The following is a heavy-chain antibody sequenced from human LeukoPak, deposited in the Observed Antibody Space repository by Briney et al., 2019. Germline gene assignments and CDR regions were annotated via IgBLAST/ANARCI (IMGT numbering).Heavy chain of an antibody. D-gene: IGHD2-21*01. CDR2: IHDSGIT. CDR3: ARGALEKVIVWFAP. V-gene: IGHV4-59*11. J-gene: IGHJ5*02. Sequence: SETLSLTCTVSGGSISGHYWSWIRQSPGNGLEWIGHIHDSGITNYNPSLKSRVTISVDTSKDQFSLRLTSVTAADTAVYYCARGALEKVIVWFAPWGQGTLVTVSS. CDR1: GGSISGHY.